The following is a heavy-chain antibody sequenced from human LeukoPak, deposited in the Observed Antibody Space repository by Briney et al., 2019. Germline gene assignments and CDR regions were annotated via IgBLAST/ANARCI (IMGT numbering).Heavy chain of an antibody. CDR2: IIPIFGTA. D-gene: IGHD2-15*01. J-gene: IGHJ5*02. Sequence: SSVKVCCKASGGTFSSYAISWVRQAPGQGLEWMGGIIPIFGTANYAQTFQGRVTITADESTSTAYMQLSSLRSEDTAVYHRARAIIGYCSGGSCLGFVPWGQRTLVTVSP. CDR3: ARAIIGYCSGGSCLGFVP. V-gene: IGHV1-69*01. CDR1: GGTFSSYA.